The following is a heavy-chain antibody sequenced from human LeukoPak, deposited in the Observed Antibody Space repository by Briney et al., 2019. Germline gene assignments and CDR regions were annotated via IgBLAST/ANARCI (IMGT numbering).Heavy chain of an antibody. J-gene: IGHJ5*01. D-gene: IGHD3-10*01. Sequence: GGSLRLSCAASGFTLSSYGMHWVRQAPGKGLEWVSAISSTSSYIYYADSVKGRFTISRDNSKNTLYLQMNSLRAEDTAVYYCARRVGFYGSGSLNYFDPWGQGILVSVS. CDR3: ARRVGFYGSGSLNYFDP. CDR1: GFTLSSYG. V-gene: IGHV3-21*01. CDR2: ISSTSSYI.